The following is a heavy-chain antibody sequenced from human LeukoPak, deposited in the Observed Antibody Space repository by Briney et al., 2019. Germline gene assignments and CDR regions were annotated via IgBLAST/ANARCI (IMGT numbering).Heavy chain of an antibody. CDR2: ISSSSSTI. V-gene: IGHV3-48*01. CDR3: ARAAEDDSV. Sequence: GGSLRLSCAASGFTFSSYSMNWVRQAPGKGLEWVSFISSSSSTIYYADSVKGRFTISRDNAKNSLYLQMNSLRAEDTAVYYCARAAEDDSVWGKGTTVTVSS. CDR1: GFTFSSYS. J-gene: IGHJ6*04. D-gene: IGHD3-3*01.